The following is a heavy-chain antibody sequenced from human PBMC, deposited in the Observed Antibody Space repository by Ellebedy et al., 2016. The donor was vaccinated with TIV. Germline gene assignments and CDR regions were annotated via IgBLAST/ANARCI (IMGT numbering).Heavy chain of an antibody. CDR3: ARVRGRSESYAMDV. CDR2: FYSDGRT. J-gene: IGHJ6*02. Sequence: PGGSLRLSCAASGPTVSSNYMNWVRQAPGKGLEWVSVFYSDGRTYFADSVKGRFTVSRDITRNTLYLQMNSLRAEDTAVYFCARVRGRSESYAMDVWGQGTTVTVSS. V-gene: IGHV3-66*01. CDR1: GPTVSSNY.